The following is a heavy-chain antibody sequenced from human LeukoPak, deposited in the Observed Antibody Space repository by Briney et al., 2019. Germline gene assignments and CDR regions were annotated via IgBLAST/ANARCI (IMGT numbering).Heavy chain of an antibody. V-gene: IGHV4-31*03. CDR1: GGSISSGGYY. D-gene: IGHD6-13*01. Sequence: PSETLSPTCTVSGGSISSGGYYWSWTRQHPGKGLEWIGYIYYSGSTYYNPSLKSRVTISVDTSKNQFSLKLSSVTAADTAVYYCARGLAAAGDFDYWGQGTLVTVSS. CDR3: ARGLAAAGDFDY. CDR2: IYYSGST. J-gene: IGHJ4*02.